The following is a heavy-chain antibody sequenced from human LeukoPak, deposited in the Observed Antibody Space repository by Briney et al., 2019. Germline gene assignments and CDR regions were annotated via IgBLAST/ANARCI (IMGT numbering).Heavy chain of an antibody. D-gene: IGHD6-13*01. CDR1: GFTFSSYA. V-gene: IGHV3-30-3*01. CDR2: ISYDGSNK. Sequence: GRSLRLSCAASGFTFSSYAMHWVRQAPGKGLEWVAVISYDGSNKYYADSVKGRFTISRVNSKNTLYLQMNSLRAEDTAVYYYARDLVELGEQQLDATDYGMDVWGQGTTVTVSS. CDR3: ARDLVELGEQQLDATDYGMDV. J-gene: IGHJ6*02.